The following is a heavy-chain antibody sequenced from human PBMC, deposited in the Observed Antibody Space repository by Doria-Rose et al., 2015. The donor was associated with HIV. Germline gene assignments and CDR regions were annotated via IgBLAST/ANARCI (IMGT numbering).Heavy chain of an antibody. D-gene: IGHD6-13*01. V-gene: IGHV2-26*01. CDR3: ARIKSSRWYHKYYFDF. Sequence: QVTLKESGPVLVKPTETLTLTCTVSGVSLSSPGMGASWIRQPPGKALEWLANIFPDDDRSYKTSLKSRLTISRGTSKSQVVLTMTDMDPVDTATYYCARIKSSRWYHKYYFDFWGQGTLVIVSA. J-gene: IGHJ4*02. CDR2: IFPDDDR. CDR1: GVSLSSPGMG.